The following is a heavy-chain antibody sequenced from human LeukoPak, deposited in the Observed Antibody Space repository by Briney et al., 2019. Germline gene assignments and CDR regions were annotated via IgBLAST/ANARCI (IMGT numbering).Heavy chain of an antibody. CDR2: IYHGWSI. CDR3: AGHKYYNFWGSFNWFDP. CDR1: GASIINSNYY. D-gene: IGHD3-3*01. V-gene: IGHV4-39*01. Sequence: SETLSLTCFVSGASIINSNYYWAWLRQPPGKGLEWIGSIYHGWSICYNPYLTSRVTMSVDTSKSHFTLKLNPVTAADTAVYSCAGHKYYNFWGSFNWFDPWGQGTLVIVSS. J-gene: IGHJ5*02.